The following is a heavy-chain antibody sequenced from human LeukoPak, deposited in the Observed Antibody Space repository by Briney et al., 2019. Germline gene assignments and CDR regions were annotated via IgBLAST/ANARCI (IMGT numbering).Heavy chain of an antibody. V-gene: IGHV4-34*01. CDR3: ARGALMGARKFDY. CDR1: GGSFSGYY. CDR2: INHSGST. D-gene: IGHD3-16*01. J-gene: IGHJ4*02. Sequence: SETLPLTCAVYGGSFSGYYWSWIRQPPGKGLEWIGEINHSGSTNYNPSLKSRVTISVDTSKNQFSLKLSSVTAADTAVCYCARGALMGARKFDYWGQGTLVTVSS.